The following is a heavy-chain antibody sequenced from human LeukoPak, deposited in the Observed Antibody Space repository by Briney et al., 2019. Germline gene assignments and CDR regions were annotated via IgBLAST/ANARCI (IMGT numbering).Heavy chain of an antibody. D-gene: IGHD3-9*01. CDR1: GYTLTELS. J-gene: IGHJ6*03. Sequence: GASVKVSCKVSGYTLTELSMHWVRQAPGKGLEWMGGFDPEDGETIYAQKFQGRVTMTRDTSISTAYMELSRLRSDDTAVYYCAREILTGYYAPYYYYMDVWGKGTTVTVSS. V-gene: IGHV1-24*01. CDR3: AREILTGYYAPYYYYMDV. CDR2: FDPEDGET.